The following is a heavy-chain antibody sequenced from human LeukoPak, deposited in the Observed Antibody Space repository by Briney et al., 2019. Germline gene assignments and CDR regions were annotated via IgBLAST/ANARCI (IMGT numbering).Heavy chain of an antibody. CDR3: ARSRLLRDDAFYI. CDR2: INPNSGVT. J-gene: IGHJ3*02. CDR1: GYTFTGYY. D-gene: IGHD2-15*01. Sequence: ASVKVSCKASGYTFTGYYMHWVRQAPGQGLEWMGWINPNSGVTSYAQNFQGRVTMTRDTSISTAYLDLSRLRSDDTAVYYCARSRLLRDDAFYICGQGAMVTVSS. V-gene: IGHV1-2*02.